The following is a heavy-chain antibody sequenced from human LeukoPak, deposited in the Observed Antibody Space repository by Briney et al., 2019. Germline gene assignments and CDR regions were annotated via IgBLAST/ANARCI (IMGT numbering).Heavy chain of an antibody. CDR3: ARVYCSSTSCYVRDDAFDI. D-gene: IGHD2-2*01. V-gene: IGHV6-1*01. CDR2: TYYRSKWYD. J-gene: IGHJ3*02. Sequence: SQTLSLTCAISGDSVSSNSAAWNWIRLSPSRGLEWLGRTYYRSKWYDDYAVSVKSRITINPDTSKNQFSLQLNSVTPEDTAVYYCARVYCSSTSCYVRDDAFDIWGQGTMVTVSS. CDR1: GDSVSSNSAA.